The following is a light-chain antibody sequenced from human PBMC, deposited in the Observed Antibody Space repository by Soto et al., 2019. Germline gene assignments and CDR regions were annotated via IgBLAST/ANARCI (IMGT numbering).Light chain of an antibody. CDR1: RSNIGNNA. CDR3: ATWDDSLYALWG. V-gene: IGLV1-44*01. CDR2: NNN. Sequence: QSVLTQTPSASGTTGQPVTISCSGSRSNIGNNAVRWYQQFPGTAPKLLIYNNNQRPSGVPDRFSDSKSCTSASLAISGLQSEDEADYDCATWDDSLYALWGFGGGTKLTVL. J-gene: IGLJ3*02.